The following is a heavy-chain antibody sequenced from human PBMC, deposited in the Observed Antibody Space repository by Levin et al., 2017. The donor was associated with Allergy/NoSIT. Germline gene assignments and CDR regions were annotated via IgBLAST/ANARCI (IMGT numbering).Heavy chain of an antibody. CDR3: AREGDRGSSWYADWYLDR. CDR2: IYPGGST. J-gene: IGHJ2*01. V-gene: IGHV3-53*01. CDR1: GFIVSHYY. Sequence: GGSLRLSCAASGFIVSHYYMTWVRQAPGKGLEWVSVIYPGGSTYYADSVKGRFTISRDNSKNTLHLQLNSLRAEDTAVYYCAREGDRGSSWYADWYLDRWGRGTLVTVSS. D-gene: IGHD6-13*01.